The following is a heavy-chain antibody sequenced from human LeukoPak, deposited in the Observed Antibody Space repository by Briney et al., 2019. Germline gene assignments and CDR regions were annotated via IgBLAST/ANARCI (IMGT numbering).Heavy chain of an antibody. CDR3: WRGNDFWSGYKETGAKYFKH. CDR2: IYHSVST. J-gene: IGHJ1*01. CDR1: GYSISSVYY. Sequence: RSETLSLTRTVSGYSISSVYYWGWIRQPPGKGLEWSGSIYHSVSTYYNPSLTSRVTISVHTAHNQFSLTLSSVSAPDTPRVYFWRGNDFWSGYKETGAKYFKHWGKGTSVTVSS. V-gene: IGHV4-38-2*02. D-gene: IGHD3-3*01.